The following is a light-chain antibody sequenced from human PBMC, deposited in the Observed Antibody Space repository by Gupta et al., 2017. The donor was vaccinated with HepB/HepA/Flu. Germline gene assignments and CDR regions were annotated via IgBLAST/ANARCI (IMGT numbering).Light chain of an antibody. V-gene: IGKV3-20*01. CDR2: GAS. CDR1: QSVSSSY. CDR3: RQYWSSPTT. Sequence: EIVLTQSPGTLSLSPGERATLSCRASQSVSSSYLAWYQQKPGQAPRLLIYGASSRATGIPDRFSGSGSGTDFTLTISRLEPEDFAVYYCRQYWSSPTTLGQGTKVEIK. J-gene: IGKJ1*01.